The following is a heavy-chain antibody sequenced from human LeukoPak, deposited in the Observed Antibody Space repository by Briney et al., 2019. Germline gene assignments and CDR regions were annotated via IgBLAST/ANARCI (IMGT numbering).Heavy chain of an antibody. Sequence: GGSLRLSCVASGFTFSNVWMNWVRQAPGKGLGWLGRIMTKAEGETTQYAAPADGRFSISRDDSRNTLYLQMNSLKIEDTAVYYCTSRLITTNDFWGQGTLVTVSS. J-gene: IGHJ4*02. CDR2: IMTKAEGETT. CDR3: TSRLITTNDF. D-gene: IGHD3-3*01. CDR1: GFTFSNVW. V-gene: IGHV3-15*01.